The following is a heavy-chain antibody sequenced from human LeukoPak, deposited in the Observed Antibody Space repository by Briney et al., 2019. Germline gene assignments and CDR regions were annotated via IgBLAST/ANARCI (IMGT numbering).Heavy chain of an antibody. Sequence: PGGSLRLSCAASGFTFSSYDMHWVRQSTGKRLEWVPAIGAAGDTYYPGSVRGRFTISRDNAKNSLYLQMNSLRAGDTAVYYCARAGYSGGWYAQDYWGQGTLVTVSS. CDR3: ARAGYSGGWYAQDY. CDR1: GFTFSSYD. CDR2: IGAAGDT. V-gene: IGHV3-13*04. D-gene: IGHD6-19*01. J-gene: IGHJ4*02.